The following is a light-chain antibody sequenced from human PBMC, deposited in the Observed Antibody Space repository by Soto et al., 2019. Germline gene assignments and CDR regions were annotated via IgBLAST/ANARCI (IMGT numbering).Light chain of an antibody. Sequence: IVLTQSPGTLSLSPGERATLSCRASQSVSSSYLAWYQQKPGQGPRLLIYDASSRATGIPDRFSGSGSGTDFTLTISRLEPEDFAVYYCQQYGTSLITFGQGTRLEIK. J-gene: IGKJ5*01. CDR3: QQYGTSLIT. CDR1: QSVSSSY. V-gene: IGKV3-20*01. CDR2: DAS.